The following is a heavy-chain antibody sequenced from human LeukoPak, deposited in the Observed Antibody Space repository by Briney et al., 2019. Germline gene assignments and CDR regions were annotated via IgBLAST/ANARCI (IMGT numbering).Heavy chain of an antibody. D-gene: IGHD3-3*01. CDR2: ISGSGGST. CDR3: ARVGGYYYDY. CDR1: GFTFSNAW. V-gene: IGHV3-23*01. Sequence: GGSLRLSCAASGFTFSNAWMSWVRQAPGKGLEWVSAISGSGGSTYYADSVKGRFTISRDNSKNTLYLQMNSLRAEDTAVYYCARVGGYYYDYWGQGTLVTVSS. J-gene: IGHJ4*02.